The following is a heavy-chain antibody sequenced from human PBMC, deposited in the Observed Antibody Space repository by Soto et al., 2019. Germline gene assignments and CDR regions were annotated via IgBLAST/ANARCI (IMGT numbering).Heavy chain of an antibody. Sequence: EVQLVESGGGLVQPGRSLRLSCAASGFTFHNYAMHWVRQAPGKGLEWVSGISWNSADIGYADSVKGRFTISRDNAKNSLYLQMISLRAEDTALYYCSRDPLGSGIPAVGDWGQGTLVTVSS. CDR3: SRDPLGSGIPAVGD. CDR2: ISWNSADI. J-gene: IGHJ4*02. CDR1: GFTFHNYA. V-gene: IGHV3-9*01. D-gene: IGHD6-13*01.